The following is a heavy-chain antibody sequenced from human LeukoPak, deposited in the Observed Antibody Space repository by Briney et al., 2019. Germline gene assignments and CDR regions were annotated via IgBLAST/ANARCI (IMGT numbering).Heavy chain of an antibody. CDR3: ARDRGGNSAGFDS. D-gene: IGHD5-12*01. CDR1: GLSFDDYS. Sequence: GGSLRLSCAASGLSFDDYSMHWVRQPPGKGLEWVSLVSWDGGSVYYADSVRGRFTISRDNRKDSLFLQMKSLKSDDSGLYFCARDRGGNSAGFDSWGQGTLVTVSS. CDR2: VSWDGGSV. V-gene: IGHV3-43*01. J-gene: IGHJ4*02.